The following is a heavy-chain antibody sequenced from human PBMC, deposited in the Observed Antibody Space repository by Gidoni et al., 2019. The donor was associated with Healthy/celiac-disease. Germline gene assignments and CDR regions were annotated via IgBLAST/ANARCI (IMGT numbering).Heavy chain of an antibody. V-gene: IGHV3-30-3*01. J-gene: IGHJ6*03. D-gene: IGHD2-2*02. CDR3: ARGRYCSSTSCYSHMDV. Sequence: QVQLVGSGGGVVQPGRSLRLPCAASGFTFSSYAMHWVRQAPGKGLECVAVISYDGSNKYYADSVKGRFTISRDNSKNTLYLQMNSLRAEDTAVYYCARGRYCSSTSCYSHMDVWGKGTTVTVSS. CDR1: GFTFSSYA. CDR2: ISYDGSNK.